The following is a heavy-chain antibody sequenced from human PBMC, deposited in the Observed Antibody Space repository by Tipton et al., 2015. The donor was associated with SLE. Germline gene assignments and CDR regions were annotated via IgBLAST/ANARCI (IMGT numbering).Heavy chain of an antibody. CDR1: GGSISSHY. Sequence: TLSLTCTVSGGSISSHYWSWIRQPPGKGLEWIGYIYYSGSTNYNPSLKSRVTISVDTSKNQFSLKLSSVTAADTAVYYCARGGYYDILTDWDYYYMDVWGKGTTVTVSS. J-gene: IGHJ6*03. D-gene: IGHD3-9*01. V-gene: IGHV4-59*11. CDR2: IYYSGST. CDR3: ARGGYYDILTDWDYYYMDV.